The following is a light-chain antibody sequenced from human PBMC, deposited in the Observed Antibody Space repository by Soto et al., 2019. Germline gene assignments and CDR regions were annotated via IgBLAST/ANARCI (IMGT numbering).Light chain of an antibody. J-gene: IGLJ2*01. V-gene: IGLV4-69*01. Sequence: QPVLTQSPSASASLGASVKLTCTLSSGHSSYAIAWHQQQPEKGPRYLMKLNSDGSHSKGDGIPDRFSGSTSAAERYLTISSLQSEDEADYYCQTWGTGIRVFGGGTQLTVL. CDR2: LNSDGSH. CDR3: QTWGTGIRV. CDR1: SGHSSYA.